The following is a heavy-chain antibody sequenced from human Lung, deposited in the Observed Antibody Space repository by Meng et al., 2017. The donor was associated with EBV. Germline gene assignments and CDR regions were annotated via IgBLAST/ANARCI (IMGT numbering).Heavy chain of an antibody. CDR3: ARGQRSYSGSYPEWFDP. V-gene: IGHV4-30-4*01. J-gene: IGHJ5*02. Sequence: QIPVSGPRLSNPSQTLARTCLVSGGSISSGDYYWSWFRPPPGKGLEWIGYIYNSGSTYYNPSLKSRVTISVDTSKNQFSLKLRFVTAADTAVYYCARGQRSYSGSYPEWFDPWGQGTLVTVSS. CDR1: GGSISSGDYY. CDR2: IYNSGST. D-gene: IGHD1-26*01.